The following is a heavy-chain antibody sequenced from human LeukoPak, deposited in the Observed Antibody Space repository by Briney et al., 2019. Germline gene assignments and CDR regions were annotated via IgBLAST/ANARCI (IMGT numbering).Heavy chain of an antibody. D-gene: IGHD1-26*01. CDR1: GFTFSSYG. V-gene: IGHV3-30*18. Sequence: GGSLTLSCSASGFTFSSYGMQWVRQAPGKGLEWVAFISYDGSNKYYADSVSGRFTISRDNSKNTLSLQMNSLRAEDTAMYYCAKSPSGRSRISRFDYWGQGILVTVSS. CDR2: ISYDGSNK. CDR3: AKSPSGRSRISRFDY. J-gene: IGHJ4*02.